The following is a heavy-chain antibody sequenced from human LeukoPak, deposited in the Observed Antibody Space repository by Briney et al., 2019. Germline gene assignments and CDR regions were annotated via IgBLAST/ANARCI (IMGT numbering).Heavy chain of an antibody. CDR1: GGSISSGDYY. Sequence: PSQTLSLTCTVSGGSISSGDYYWSWIRQPPGKGLEWIGYIYYSGSTYYNPSLKSRVTISVDTSKNQFSLKLSSVTAADTAVYYCARDAGNSEGAHAFDIWGQGTMVTVSS. CDR2: IYYSGST. J-gene: IGHJ3*02. V-gene: IGHV4-30-4*08. CDR3: ARDAGNSEGAHAFDI. D-gene: IGHD4-23*01.